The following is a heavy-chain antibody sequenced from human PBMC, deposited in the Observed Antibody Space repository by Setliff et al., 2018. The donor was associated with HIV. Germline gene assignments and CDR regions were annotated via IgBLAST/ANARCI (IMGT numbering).Heavy chain of an antibody. V-gene: IGHV1-2*04. CDR2: ISPDNANT. Sequence: ASVKVSCKSSGYTFTDYFMHWVRQAPGQGLEWMGWISPDNANTRISQKFRGCVTMTRDRSINTAYMEFTGLTSDDTAVYYCARQLSNSFDYWGQGTLVTVSS. J-gene: IGHJ4*02. D-gene: IGHD1-1*01. CDR3: ARQLSNSFDY. CDR1: GYTFTDYF.